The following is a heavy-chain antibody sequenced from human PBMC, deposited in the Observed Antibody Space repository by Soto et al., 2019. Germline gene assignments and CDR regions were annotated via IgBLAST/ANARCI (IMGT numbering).Heavy chain of an antibody. D-gene: IGHD6-19*01. J-gene: IGHJ4*02. CDR3: ACRVRSGSPYYSDY. V-gene: IGHV3-7*01. Sequence: GGSLRLSCAASGFTFSSYWVSWVRQAPGKGLEWVANIKQDGSEKYYVDSVKGRFTISRDNAKNSLYLQMNSLRAEDTAVYYCACRVRSGSPYYSDYWGKGTLVTVPS. CDR1: GFTFSSYW. CDR2: IKQDGSEK.